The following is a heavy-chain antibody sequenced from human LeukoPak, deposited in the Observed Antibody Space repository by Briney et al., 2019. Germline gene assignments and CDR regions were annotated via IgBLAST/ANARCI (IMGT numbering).Heavy chain of an antibody. D-gene: IGHD2-15*01. CDR3: ARGGGQHHFDY. CDR2: ISATGYST. CDR1: GFILSTYA. J-gene: IGHJ4*02. V-gene: IGHV3-23*01. Sequence: PGGSLRLSCAASGFILSTYAMSWVRQAPGKGLEWVSAISATGYSTYYADSVKGRFTISTDTSKSTVYLQMNSLRDEDTAVYYCARGGGQHHFDYWGQGTLVTVSS.